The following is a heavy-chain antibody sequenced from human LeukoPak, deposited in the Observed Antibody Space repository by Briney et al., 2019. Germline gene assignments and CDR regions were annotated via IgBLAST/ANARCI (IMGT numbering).Heavy chain of an antibody. CDR2: ISGSGGST. CDR1: GFTFSSYA. J-gene: IGHJ4*02. CDR3: ATNTSPFDY. V-gene: IGHV3-23*01. D-gene: IGHD2-2*01. Sequence: PGRPLRLSCAASGFTFSSYAMHWVRQAPGKGLEWVSAISGSGGSTYYADSVKGRFTISRDNSKNTLYLQMNSLRAEDTAVYYCATNTSPFDYWGQGTLVTVSS.